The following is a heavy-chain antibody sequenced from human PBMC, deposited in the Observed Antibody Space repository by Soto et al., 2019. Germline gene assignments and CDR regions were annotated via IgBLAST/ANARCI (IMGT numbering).Heavy chain of an antibody. CDR3: ARDAGYCSSTSCHAVFDY. Sequence: GGSLRLSCAASGFTFSSYSMNWVRQAPGKGLEWVSSISSSSSYIYYADSVRGRFTISRDNAKNSLYLQMNSLRAEDTAVYYCARDAGYCSSTSCHAVFDYWGQGTLVTVSS. V-gene: IGHV3-21*01. CDR1: GFTFSSYS. J-gene: IGHJ4*02. D-gene: IGHD2-2*01. CDR2: ISSSSSYI.